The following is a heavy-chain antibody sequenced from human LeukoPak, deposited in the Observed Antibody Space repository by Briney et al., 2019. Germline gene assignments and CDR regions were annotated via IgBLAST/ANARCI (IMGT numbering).Heavy chain of an antibody. CDR2: INRAGIES. D-gene: IGHD1-26*01. CDR3: ARVGTWELQRVFDN. CDR1: GFTFTDYW. V-gene: IGHV3-7*01. J-gene: IGHJ4*02. Sequence: GGTLRLSCAASGFTFTDYWMTWVRQVPGKGLEWVANINRAGIESYYVDSVKGRFTISRDNAEKSLYLQMDSLRVDDTAVYYCARVGTWELQRVFDNWGQGTLVTVSS.